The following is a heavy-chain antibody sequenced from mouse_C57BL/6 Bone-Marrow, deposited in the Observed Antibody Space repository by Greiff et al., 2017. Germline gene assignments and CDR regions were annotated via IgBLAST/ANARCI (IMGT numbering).Heavy chain of an antibody. D-gene: IGHD2-3*01. CDR3: SSFDGNYFDF. Sequence: EVQLQQSGAELVRPGASVKLSCTASGFNIKDDYIHWVKQRPEQGLEWIGWIDPEIGDTEYASKFQGKATITSATSSNTAYLQLSSLTSDDTAVYYCSSFDGNYFDFWGQGTPLTVAS. V-gene: IGHV14-4*01. J-gene: IGHJ2*01. CDR2: IDPEIGDT. CDR1: GFNIKDDY.